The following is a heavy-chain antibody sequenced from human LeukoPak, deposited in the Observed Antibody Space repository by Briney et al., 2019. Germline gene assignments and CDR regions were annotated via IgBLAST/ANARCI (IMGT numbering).Heavy chain of an antibody. CDR1: GLTFSSYE. D-gene: IGHD2-2*01. CDR2: ISSSGSTI. CDR3: ARGGYCSSTSCYEDYCYGMDV. Sequence: GRSLRLSCAASGLTFSSYEMNWVRQAPGKGLEWVSYISSSGSTIYYADSVKGRFTISRDNAKNSLYLQMNSLRAEDTAVYYCARGGYCSSTSCYEDYCYGMDVWGQGTTVTVSS. V-gene: IGHV3-48*03. J-gene: IGHJ6*02.